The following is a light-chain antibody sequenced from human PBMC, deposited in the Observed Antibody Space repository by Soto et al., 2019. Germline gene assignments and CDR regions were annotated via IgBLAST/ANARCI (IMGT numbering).Light chain of an antibody. CDR2: GTS. CDR1: QSVPRSY. Sequence: EIVLTQSPGTLSLSPGERATLSCRASQSVPRSYLAWYQQKPGQAPRLLIYGTSSRATGIPDRFSGSGSGTDFTLTISRLEPEDSAVYYCQQYSASPRTFGPGTKVDIK. V-gene: IGKV3-20*01. CDR3: QQYSASPRT. J-gene: IGKJ3*01.